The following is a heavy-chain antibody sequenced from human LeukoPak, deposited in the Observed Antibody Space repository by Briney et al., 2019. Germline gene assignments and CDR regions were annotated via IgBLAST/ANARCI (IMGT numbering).Heavy chain of an antibody. CDR2: ISSSSSYI. CDR3: ARVRSSSSPQVYYYMDV. D-gene: IGHD6-13*01. J-gene: IGHJ6*03. Sequence: PGGSLRLSCAASGFTFSSYAMTWVRQAPGKGLEWVSSISSSSSYIYYADSVKGRFTISRDNAKNSLYLQMNSLRAEDTAVYYCARVRSSSSPQVYYYMDVWGKGTTVTVSS. V-gene: IGHV3-21*01. CDR1: GFTFSSYA.